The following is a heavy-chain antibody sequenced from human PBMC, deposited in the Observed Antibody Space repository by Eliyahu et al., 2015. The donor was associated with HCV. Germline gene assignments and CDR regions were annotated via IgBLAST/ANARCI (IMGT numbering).Heavy chain of an antibody. CDR1: GITVNNNY. CDR2: MYFAGTT. D-gene: IGHD1-26*01. J-gene: IGHJ4*02. CDR3: ASQIAKSVGFDN. Sequence: EVRLAQSGGGLVQPGGSLXLSGAPPGITVNNNYLHWVRQAPGKGLEWLSVMYFAGTTYYGDSVKGRFIMTRDDSENTVYLEMNSLRVDDTAVYYCASQIAKSVGFDNWGQGTLVIVSS. V-gene: IGHV3-66*04.